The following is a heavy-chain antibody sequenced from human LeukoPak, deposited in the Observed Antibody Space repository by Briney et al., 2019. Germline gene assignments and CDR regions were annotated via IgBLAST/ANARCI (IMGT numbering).Heavy chain of an antibody. CDR1: GGTFSSYA. D-gene: IGHD3-22*01. CDR3: ARAWYDSSGYYYSWFDY. V-gene: IGHV1-69*05. Sequence: SVKVSCKASGGTFSSYAMSWVRQAPGQGLEWMGRIIPIFGTANYAQKFQGRVTITTDESTSTAYMELSSLRSEDTAVYYCARAWYDSSGYYYSWFDYWGQGTLVTVSS. CDR2: IIPIFGTA. J-gene: IGHJ4*02.